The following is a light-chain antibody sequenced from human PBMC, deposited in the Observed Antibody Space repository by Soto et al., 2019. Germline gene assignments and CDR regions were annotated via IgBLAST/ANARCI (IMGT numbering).Light chain of an antibody. V-gene: IGLV1-40*01. CDR1: SSNLGAGYD. CDR2: GNN. Sequence: QAVVTQPPSVSGAPGQRVTISCTGSSSNLGAGYDVHWYQQFPGTAPKLLIYGNNNRPSGVPDRFSGSKSGTSASLAITGLRADDEADYYCQSYDISLSGSVVFGGGTKLTVL. CDR3: QSYDISLSGSVV. J-gene: IGLJ2*01.